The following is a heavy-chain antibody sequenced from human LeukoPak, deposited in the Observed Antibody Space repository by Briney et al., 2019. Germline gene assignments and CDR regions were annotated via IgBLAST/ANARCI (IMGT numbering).Heavy chain of an antibody. CDR3: ARVLRYCSGGNCYSGGLGYMDV. V-gene: IGHV3-11*01. CDR1: GFTFTDTY. D-gene: IGHD2-15*01. CDR2: ISPSGTDI. Sequence: PGGSLRLSCAVSGFTFTDTYMTWIRQAPGKGLESLSYISPSGTDISYADSVKGRFTISRDNAKNSLFLQMNSLRAEATAVYYCARVLRYCSGGNCYSGGLGYMDVWGKGTTVTISS. J-gene: IGHJ6*03.